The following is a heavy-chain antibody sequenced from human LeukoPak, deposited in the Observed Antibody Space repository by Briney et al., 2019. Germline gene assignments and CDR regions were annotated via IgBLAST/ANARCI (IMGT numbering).Heavy chain of an antibody. J-gene: IGHJ4*02. Sequence: GGSLRLSCAASGFSFSNAWMSWVRQAPGKGLEWVGRIKRKGDDGTIDYAAPVKGRLTIARDDSRNTLYLQMNSLKSEDTAVYYCTAGTGRSDFDYWGQGTLVTVSS. CDR2: IKRKGDDGTI. D-gene: IGHD3/OR15-3a*01. CDR1: GFSFSNAW. CDR3: TAGTGRSDFDY. V-gene: IGHV3-15*01.